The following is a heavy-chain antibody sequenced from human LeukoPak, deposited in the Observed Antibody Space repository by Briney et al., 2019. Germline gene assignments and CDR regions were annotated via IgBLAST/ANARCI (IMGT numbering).Heavy chain of an antibody. D-gene: IGHD5-18*01. Sequence: ASVKVSCKASGYTFTSYDINWVRQATGQGLEWMGWMNPNSGNTGYAQKFQGRATMTRNTSISTAYMELSSLRSEDTAVYYCARARLWYHWFDPWGQGTLVTVSS. CDR3: ARARLWYHWFDP. CDR1: GYTFTSYD. V-gene: IGHV1-8*01. J-gene: IGHJ5*02. CDR2: MNPNSGNT.